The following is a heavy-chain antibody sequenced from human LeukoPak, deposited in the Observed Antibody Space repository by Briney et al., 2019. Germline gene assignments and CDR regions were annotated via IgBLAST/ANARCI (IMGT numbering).Heavy chain of an antibody. J-gene: IGHJ3*02. V-gene: IGHV3-21*01. CDR1: GFTFSSYS. CDR2: ISSSSNYI. D-gene: IGHD3-22*01. Sequence: PGGSLRLSCAVSGFTFSSYSMNWVRQAPGKGLEWVSFISSSSNYIFYADSVKGRFTVSRDNAKNSLHLQMNSLRAEDTAVYYCARENDSSGYSDAFDIWGQGTMVTVSS. CDR3: ARENDSSGYSDAFDI.